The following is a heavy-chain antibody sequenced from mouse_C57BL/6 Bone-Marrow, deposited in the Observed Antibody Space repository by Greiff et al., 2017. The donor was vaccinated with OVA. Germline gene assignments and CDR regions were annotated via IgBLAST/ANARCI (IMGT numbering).Heavy chain of an antibody. J-gene: IGHJ3*01. CDR1: GYTFTDYN. Sequence: VQLKQSGPELVKPGASVKMSCKASGYTFTDYNMHWVKQSHGKSLEWIGYINPNNGGTSYNQKFKGKATLTVNKSSSTAYMELRSLTSEDSAVYYCAPSYDYGGGGFAYWGQGTLVTVSA. CDR2: INPNNGGT. V-gene: IGHV1-22*01. D-gene: IGHD2-4*01. CDR3: APSYDYGGGGFAY.